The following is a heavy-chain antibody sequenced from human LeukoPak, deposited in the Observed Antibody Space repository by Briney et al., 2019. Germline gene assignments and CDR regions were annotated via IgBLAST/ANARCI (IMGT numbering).Heavy chain of an antibody. CDR2: IYSGGST. J-gene: IGHJ3*02. CDR1: GFTFDDYA. V-gene: IGHV3-66*01. CDR3: AREGRGSYYGSGVLDAFDI. Sequence: GGSLRLSCAASGFTFDDYAIHWVRQAPGKGLEWVSVIYSGGSTYYADSVKGRFTISRDNSKNTLYLQMNSLRAEDTAVYYCAREGRGSYYGSGVLDAFDIWGQGTMVTVSS. D-gene: IGHD3-10*01.